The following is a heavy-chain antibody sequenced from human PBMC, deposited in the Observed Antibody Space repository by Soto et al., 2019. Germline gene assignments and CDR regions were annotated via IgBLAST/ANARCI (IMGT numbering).Heavy chain of an antibody. CDR1: GDTFTSYY. CDR3: ARSSGGNFGIIIEGSNWFDP. D-gene: IGHD3-3*01. Sequence: ASVKVSCKAPGDTFTSYYLNWVRQAPGQGLEWMGVINPHGGSTKYAQKFQGRITMTRDTSRSTVYMELSSLMSDDTAIYYCARSSGGNFGIIIEGSNWFDPWGQGTLVTVSS. J-gene: IGHJ5*02. V-gene: IGHV1-46*01. CDR2: INPHGGST.